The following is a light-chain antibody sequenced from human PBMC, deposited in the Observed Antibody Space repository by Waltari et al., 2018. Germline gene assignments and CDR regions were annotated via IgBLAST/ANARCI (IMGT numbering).Light chain of an antibody. CDR2: RDI. V-gene: IGLV3-27*01. CDR1: VGPNND. CDR3: FSAADNNLWV. Sequence: SSALTQRSSVSVSPGQTARITCSGHVGPNNDVSWFQQKPGQAPLLVIYRDIQRPSGIPGRFSGSTSGTTVTLTISGAQIEDEADYYCFSAADNNLWVFGGGTKLTVL. J-gene: IGLJ3*02.